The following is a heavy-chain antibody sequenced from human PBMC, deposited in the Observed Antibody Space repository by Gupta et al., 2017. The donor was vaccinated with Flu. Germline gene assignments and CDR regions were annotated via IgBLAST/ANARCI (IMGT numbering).Heavy chain of an antibody. CDR2: ISFDGIHE. D-gene: IGHD2-2*01. CDR1: YG. Sequence: YGMHWVRQAPGKGLEWLAVISFDGIHEYYADSVRGRFSISRDNSKNTLFLHMSSLSAEDTAVYYCARALKDTVRLPTAINGMPDYWGQGTLVTVSS. CDR3: ARALKDTVRLPTAINGMPDY. V-gene: IGHV3-30*19. J-gene: IGHJ4*02.